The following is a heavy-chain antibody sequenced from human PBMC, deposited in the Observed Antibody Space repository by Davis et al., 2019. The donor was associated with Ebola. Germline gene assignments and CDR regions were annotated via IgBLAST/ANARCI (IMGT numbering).Heavy chain of an antibody. Sequence: MPSETLSLTCAVSGGSISSSNWWRWVRQPPGKGLEWIGEIYHSGSTHYSPSLKRRLTISVDTSKNQFSLELSSVTAADTAVYYCARDPLLRFLEWLLPPDYGMDVWGQGTTVTVSS. J-gene: IGHJ6*02. CDR1: GGSISSSNW. CDR2: IYHSGST. V-gene: IGHV4-4*02. CDR3: ARDPLLRFLEWLLPPDYGMDV. D-gene: IGHD3-3*01.